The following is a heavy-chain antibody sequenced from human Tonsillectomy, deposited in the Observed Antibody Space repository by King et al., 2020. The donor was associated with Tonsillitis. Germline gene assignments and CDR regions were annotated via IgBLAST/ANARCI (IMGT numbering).Heavy chain of an antibody. D-gene: IGHD2-15*01. V-gene: IGHV3-7*01. Sequence: GQLVQSGGGLVQPGGSLRLSCAASGFTFSSYWMNWVRQAPGKGLEWGANIKQDGSEKYYVDSVKGRFTISRDNAKNSLYLQMNSLRAEDTAVYYCASTLGYCSGGSCLPWGQGTLVTVSS. CDR3: ASTLGYCSGGSCLP. CDR2: IKQDGSEK. CDR1: GFTFSSYW. J-gene: IGHJ5*02.